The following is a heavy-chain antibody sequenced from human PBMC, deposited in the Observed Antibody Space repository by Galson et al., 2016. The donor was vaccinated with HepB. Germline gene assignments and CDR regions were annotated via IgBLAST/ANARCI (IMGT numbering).Heavy chain of an antibody. CDR3: ARAVSWDYGDYAGY. D-gene: IGHD4-17*01. V-gene: IGHV3-21*01. Sequence: SLRLSCAASGFTFSSYSMNWVRQAPGKGLEWVSSISSSSSYIYYAGSVKGRFTISRDNAKSSLYLQMNSLRAEDTAVYYCARAVSWDYGDYAGYWGQGTLVTVSS. CDR1: GFTFSSYS. CDR2: ISSSSSYI. J-gene: IGHJ4*02.